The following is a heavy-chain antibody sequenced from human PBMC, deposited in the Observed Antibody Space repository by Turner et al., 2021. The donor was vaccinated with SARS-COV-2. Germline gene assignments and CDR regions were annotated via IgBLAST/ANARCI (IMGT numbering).Heavy chain of an antibody. V-gene: IGHV3-53*04. D-gene: IGHD4-17*01. J-gene: IGHJ4*02. Sequence: EVQLVASGGGLVQPGGSLRPSCAVSGFTVSNNYMSWVRQARGKGLVGVSVIDSGGNTFYADSVKGRFTISRDSSKNSLDLQMNSLRPEDTGVYYRARKNYGADRDYWGQGTLVTVSS. CDR1: GFTVSNNY. CDR2: IDSGGNT. CDR3: ARKNYGADRDY.